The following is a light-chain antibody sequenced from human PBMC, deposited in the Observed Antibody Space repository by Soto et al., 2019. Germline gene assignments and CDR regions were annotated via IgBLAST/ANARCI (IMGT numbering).Light chain of an antibody. Sequence: QSVLTQPPSVSGAAGQRVTISCTGSSSNIGAGYDVHWYQQLPGTSPKLLIYGNSNRPSGVPDRSSGSKAGTSASRAITGLEAEDEADNYCPSYDSSLSGHVSGTGTKLTLL. CDR3: PSYDSSLSGHV. CDR2: GNS. V-gene: IGLV1-40*01. J-gene: IGLJ1*01. CDR1: SSNIGAGYD.